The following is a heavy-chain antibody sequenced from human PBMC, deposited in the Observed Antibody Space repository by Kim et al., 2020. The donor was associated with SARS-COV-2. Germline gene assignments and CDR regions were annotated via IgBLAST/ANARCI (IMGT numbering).Heavy chain of an antibody. Sequence: GGSLRLSCAASGFTFGDYAMHWVRQAPGKGLEWVSGISWNSGSIGYADSVKGRFTISRDNAKNSLYLQMNSLRAEDTALYYCAKVGQLQHWYYGMDVWGQGTTVTVSS. CDR2: ISWNSGSI. CDR3: AKVGQLQHWYYGMDV. J-gene: IGHJ6*02. CDR1: GFTFGDYA. V-gene: IGHV3-9*01. D-gene: IGHD2-2*01.